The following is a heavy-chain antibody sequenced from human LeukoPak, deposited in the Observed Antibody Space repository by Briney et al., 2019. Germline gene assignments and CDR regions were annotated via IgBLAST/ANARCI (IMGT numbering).Heavy chain of an antibody. CDR3: ARDYYYGLDV. V-gene: IGHV4-34*01. CDR2: IYHSGST. Sequence: SETLSLTCAVYGGSFSGYYWSWIRQPPGKGLEWIGEIYHSGSTNYNPSLKSRVTISVDTSKDQFSLKLTSVTAADTAVYYCARDYYYGLDVWGKGTTVTVPS. J-gene: IGHJ6*04. CDR1: GGSFSGYY.